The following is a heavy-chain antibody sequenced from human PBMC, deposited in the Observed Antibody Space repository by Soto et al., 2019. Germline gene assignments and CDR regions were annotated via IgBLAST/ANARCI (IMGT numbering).Heavy chain of an antibody. CDR2: IIPIFGTA. J-gene: IGHJ4*02. Sequence: QVQLVQSGAEVKKPGSSVKVSCKASGGTFSSYAISWVRQAPGQGLEWMGGIIPIFGTANYAQKFQGRVTITAEESTSTAYMELSSLRSEDTAVYSCAREGRGAAYFDYWGQGTLVTVSS. V-gene: IGHV1-69*01. D-gene: IGHD3-10*01. CDR1: GGTFSSYA. CDR3: AREGRGAAYFDY.